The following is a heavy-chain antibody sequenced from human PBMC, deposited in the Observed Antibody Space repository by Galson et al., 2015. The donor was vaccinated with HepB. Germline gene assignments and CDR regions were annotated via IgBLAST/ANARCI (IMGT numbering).Heavy chain of an antibody. J-gene: IGHJ4*02. CDR1: GFNFSTYG. CDR3: ARGDGYNSFDY. D-gene: IGHD5-24*01. CDR2: IWYDGSNK. Sequence: SLRLSCAASGFNFSTYGFHWVRQAPGKGLEWVAVIWYDGSNKYYADSVKGRFTISRDNSQNTLFLQMNSLRVEDTAVYYCARGDGYNSFDYWGRGTLVTVSS. V-gene: IGHV3-33*01.